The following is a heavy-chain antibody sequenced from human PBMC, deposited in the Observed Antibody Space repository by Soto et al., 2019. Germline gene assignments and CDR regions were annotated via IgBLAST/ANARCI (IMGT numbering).Heavy chain of an antibody. CDR2: TYYRSKWYN. V-gene: IGHV6-1*01. CDR1: GDSVSSNSAA. D-gene: IGHD3-3*01. Sequence: SQTLSLTCAISGDSVSSNSAAWNWIRQSPSRGLEWLGRTYYRSKWYNDYAVSVKSRITINPDTSKNQFSLQLKSVTPEDKAECYCARGQLKDLYSVFSLLVFDYGGQGPLVTVSS. J-gene: IGHJ4*02. CDR3: ARGQLKDLYSVFSLLVFDY.